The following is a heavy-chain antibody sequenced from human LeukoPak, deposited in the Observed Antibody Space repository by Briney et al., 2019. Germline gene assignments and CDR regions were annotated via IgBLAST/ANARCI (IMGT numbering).Heavy chain of an antibody. Sequence: PGGSLRLSCRVSGLSFCDSAVTWVRQAPGKGLESFGCTRSKVYRGSTDYAASVKGRFIILRDESESIAYLQMVSLRAEDTAMYYCARGERDFDYWGQGTLVTVSS. J-gene: IGHJ4*02. CDR1: GLSFCDSA. V-gene: IGHV3-49*04. CDR3: ARGERDFDY. CDR2: TRSKVYRGST. D-gene: IGHD3-16*01.